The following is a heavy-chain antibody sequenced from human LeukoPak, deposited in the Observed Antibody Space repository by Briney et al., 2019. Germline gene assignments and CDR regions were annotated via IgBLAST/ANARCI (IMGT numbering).Heavy chain of an antibody. CDR3: VRDSGAYSSVYYDAFDS. CDR1: GFTFSNYW. V-gene: IGHV3-7*01. D-gene: IGHD5/OR15-5a*01. Sequence: QPGGSLRLSCAASGFTFSNYWMIWVRQAPGKGLEWVANINREGSEKHYADSVNGRFTISRDNAKNSMFLRMNSLRVDDTAMYYCVRDSGAYSSVYYDAFDSWGQGTVVTVSS. J-gene: IGHJ3*01. CDR2: INREGSEK.